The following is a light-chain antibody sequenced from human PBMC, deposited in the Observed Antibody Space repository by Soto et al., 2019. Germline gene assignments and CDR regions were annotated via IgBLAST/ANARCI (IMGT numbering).Light chain of an antibody. CDR2: KAS. CDR3: QQYNTYSNT. Sequence: DIQMTQSPSTLSASVGDRVTITCRASQSISDSLAWYQQKPGEAPNLLIYKASSLQSGVPSRISGSGSGTEFTLTISSLLPDDSATYYYQQYNTYSNTFGQGTKLEI. J-gene: IGKJ2*01. V-gene: IGKV1-5*03. CDR1: QSISDS.